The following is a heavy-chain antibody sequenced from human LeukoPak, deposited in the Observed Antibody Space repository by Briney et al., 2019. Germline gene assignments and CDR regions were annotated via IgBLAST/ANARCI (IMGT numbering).Heavy chain of an antibody. Sequence: GGSLRLSCAASGFTFSRYSMNWVRQAPGKGLEWVSVIYSGGSTYYADSVKGRFTISRDNSKNTLYLQMNSLRAEDTAVYYCARDRPPVYWGQGTLVTVSS. J-gene: IGHJ4*02. CDR1: GFTFSRYS. V-gene: IGHV3-66*01. CDR2: IYSGGST. CDR3: ARDRPPVY.